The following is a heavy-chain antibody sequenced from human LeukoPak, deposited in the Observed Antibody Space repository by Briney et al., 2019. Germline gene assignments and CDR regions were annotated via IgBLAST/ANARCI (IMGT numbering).Heavy chain of an antibody. CDR2: ISGSGGST. CDR1: AFTFSSYA. V-gene: IGHV3-23*01. Sequence: GGSLRLSCAASAFTFSSYAMSWVRQAPGKGLEWVSAISGSGGSTYYADSVKGRFTISRDNSKNTLYLQMNSLRAEDTAVYYCAIEGSHYYDSSGYYYSDYWGQGTLVTVSS. CDR3: AIEGSHYYDSSGYYYSDY. J-gene: IGHJ4*02. D-gene: IGHD3-22*01.